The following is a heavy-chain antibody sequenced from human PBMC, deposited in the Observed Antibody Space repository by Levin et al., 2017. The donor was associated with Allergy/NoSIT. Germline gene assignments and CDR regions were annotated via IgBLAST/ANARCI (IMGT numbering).Heavy chain of an antibody. D-gene: IGHD1-1*01. CDR3: ARDRYNWNPSGNYYYGMDV. Sequence: GGSLRLSCAASGFTFSDYYMSWIRQAPGKGLEWVSYISSSGSTIYYADSVKGRFTISRDNAKNSLYLQMNSLRAEDTAVYYCARDRYNWNPSGNYYYGMDVWGQGTTVTVSS. CDR1: GFTFSDYY. J-gene: IGHJ6*02. CDR2: ISSSGSTI. V-gene: IGHV3-11*01.